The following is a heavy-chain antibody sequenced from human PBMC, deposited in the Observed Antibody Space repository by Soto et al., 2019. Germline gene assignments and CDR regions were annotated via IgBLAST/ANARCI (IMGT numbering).Heavy chain of an antibody. V-gene: IGHV3-23*01. Sequence: GGSLRLSCAASGFTFNNYAMNWVRQAPGKGLEWVSTISDSGATYYADSVKGRFTISRDNSKNTLYLQMSILRVEDTAIYFCAKGVDGPYCTRTSCLCSYDYWGQGTLGTVSS. J-gene: IGHJ4*02. CDR3: AKGVDGPYCTRTSCLCSYDY. CDR1: GFTFNNYA. CDR2: ISDSGAT. D-gene: IGHD2-2*01.